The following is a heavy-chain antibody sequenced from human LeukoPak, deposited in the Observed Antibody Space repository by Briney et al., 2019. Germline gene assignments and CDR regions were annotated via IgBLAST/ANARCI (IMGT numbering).Heavy chain of an antibody. CDR3: ARALPYYYYYYMDV. CDR1: GGSISSYY. Sequence: PSETLSLTCTVSGGSISSYYWSWIRQPPGKGLEWIGYIYYSGSTNYNPSLKSRVTISVDTSKNQFSLKLSSVTAADTAVYYCARALPYYYYYYMDVWGKGTTVTVS. CDR2: IYYSGST. J-gene: IGHJ6*03. V-gene: IGHV4-59*01.